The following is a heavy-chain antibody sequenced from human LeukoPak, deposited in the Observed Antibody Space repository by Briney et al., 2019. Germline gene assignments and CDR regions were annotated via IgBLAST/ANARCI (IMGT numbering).Heavy chain of an antibody. CDR3: ARGGGSYPIGAFDI. CDR2: IYHSGST. J-gene: IGHJ3*02. CDR1: GYSISSGYY. D-gene: IGHD1-26*01. Sequence: SETLSLTCTVSGYSISSGYYWGWIRQPPGKGLEWIGSIYHSGSTYYNPSLKSRVTISVDTSKNQFSLKLSSVTAADTAVYYCARGGGSYPIGAFDIWGQGTMVTVPS. V-gene: IGHV4-38-2*02.